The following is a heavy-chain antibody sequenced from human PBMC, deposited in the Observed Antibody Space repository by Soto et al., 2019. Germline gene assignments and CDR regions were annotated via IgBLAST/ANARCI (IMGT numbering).Heavy chain of an antibody. CDR1: GDSIKTETW. J-gene: IGHJ5*01. CDR2: IKHTGDA. CDR3: AREGRLNWFES. Sequence: QVHLQESGPGLVKPSETLSLTCAVSGDSIKTETWWSWLRQLPGTGLEWIGEIKHTGDANANPALRSRVSMSVDRTKNQFFLTLRSVSAADTAVYFCAREGRLNWFESLGQGTLVTVSS. V-gene: IGHV4-4*02.